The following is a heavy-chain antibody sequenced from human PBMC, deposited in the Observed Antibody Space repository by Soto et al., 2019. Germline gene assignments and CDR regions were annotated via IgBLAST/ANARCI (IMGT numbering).Heavy chain of an antibody. CDR3: ASSIN. Sequence: GGSLRLSCAASGFPFSGYGMHWVRQVPGKGLEWVAVIWYDGSHEDYADSVKGRFTISRDNSKNTLYLQMNSLRGDDTAVYYCASSINWGQGTLVTVSS. CDR1: GFPFSGYG. V-gene: IGHV3-33*01. J-gene: IGHJ1*01. CDR2: IWYDGSHE.